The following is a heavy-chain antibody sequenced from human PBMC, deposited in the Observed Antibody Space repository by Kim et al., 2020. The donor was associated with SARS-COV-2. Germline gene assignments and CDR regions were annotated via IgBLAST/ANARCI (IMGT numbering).Heavy chain of an antibody. D-gene: IGHD3-10*01. CDR3: ARDRMNSNGFGSDYGMDV. CDR1: GGSISSSNW. J-gene: IGHJ6*02. Sequence: SETLSLTCAVSGGSISSSNWWSWVRQPPGKGLEWIGEIYHSGSTNYNPSLKSRVTISVDKSKNQFSLKLSSVTAADTAVYYCARDRMNSNGFGSDYGMDVWGQGTTVTVSS. V-gene: IGHV4-4*02. CDR2: IYHSGST.